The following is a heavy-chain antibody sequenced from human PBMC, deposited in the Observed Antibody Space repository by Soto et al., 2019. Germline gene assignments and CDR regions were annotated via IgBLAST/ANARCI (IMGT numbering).Heavy chain of an antibody. V-gene: IGHV4-39*01. CDR2: IYFCGST. CDR3: ARVRHCSGGACYSGTSLYYFDY. D-gene: IGHD2-15*01. Sequence: QLQLQESGPGLVKPSETLSLTCTVSGGSISSSSYYWGWNRQPPGKGLEWIGSIYFCGSTYYNSSLKSRVTTPVDTSKNQFSLKLSSLTAADTAVYYCARVRHCSGGACYSGTSLYYFDYWGQGTLVTVSS. CDR1: GGSISSSSYY. J-gene: IGHJ4*02.